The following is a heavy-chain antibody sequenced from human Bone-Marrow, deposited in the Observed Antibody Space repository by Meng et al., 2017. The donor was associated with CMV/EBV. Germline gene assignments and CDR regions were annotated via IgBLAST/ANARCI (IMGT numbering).Heavy chain of an antibody. V-gene: IGHV3-23*01. CDR1: GFTFSSYA. Sequence: GGSLRLSCAASGFTFSSYAMSWVRQAPGKGLEWVSAISGSGGSTYYADSVKGRFTISRDNSKNTLYLQMNSLRAEDKAVYYCAKDHIVGATRYYYGMDVWGQGTTVTVSS. D-gene: IGHD1-26*01. J-gene: IGHJ6*02. CDR3: AKDHIVGATRYYYGMDV. CDR2: ISGSGGST.